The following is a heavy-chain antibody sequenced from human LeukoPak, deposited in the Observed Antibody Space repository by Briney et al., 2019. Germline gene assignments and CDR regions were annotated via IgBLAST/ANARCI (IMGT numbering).Heavy chain of an antibody. V-gene: IGHV3-7*01. CDR2: IKQDGSDI. CDR3: ARDPGIGAAGTVGHFDY. Sequence: PGGSLRLSCAASGFTFSSYWMSWVRQVPGKGLQWVANIKQDGSDIYYLDSVKGRFTISRDNAKNSLYLQMSSLRAEDTAVYYCARDPGIGAAGTVGHFDYWGQGTLVTVSS. CDR1: GFTFSSYW. D-gene: IGHD6-13*01. J-gene: IGHJ4*02.